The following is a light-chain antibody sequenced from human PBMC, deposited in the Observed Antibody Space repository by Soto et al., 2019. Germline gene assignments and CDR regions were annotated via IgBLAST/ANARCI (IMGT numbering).Light chain of an antibody. Sequence: AIRMTQSPSSFSASTGDRVTITCRASQDISSYFAWYQQKPGKAPKVLIYAASTLQSGVPSRFSGSGSGTDFTLTISGLQSEDFATYYCQQYHTYPPLTFGGGTKVEIK. CDR3: QQYHTYPPLT. CDR2: AAS. J-gene: IGKJ4*01. V-gene: IGKV1-8*01. CDR1: QDISSY.